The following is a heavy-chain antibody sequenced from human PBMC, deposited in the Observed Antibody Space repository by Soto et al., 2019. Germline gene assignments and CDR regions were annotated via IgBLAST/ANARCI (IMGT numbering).Heavy chain of an antibody. J-gene: IGHJ4*02. CDR3: AKHDFWTLYNTGLDS. CDR1: GFTFTSYA. CDR2: ISGSGGDT. D-gene: IGHD3-3*01. Sequence: LRLSCSASGFTFTSYAMSWVRQAPGKGLEWVSGISGSGGDTKSADSVEGRFTISRDNFKNMLYLQMNSLRAEDTAVYYCAKHDFWTLYNTGLDSWGQGTLVTVSS. V-gene: IGHV3-23*01.